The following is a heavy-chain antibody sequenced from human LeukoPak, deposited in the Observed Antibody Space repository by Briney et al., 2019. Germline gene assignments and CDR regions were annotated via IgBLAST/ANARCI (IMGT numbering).Heavy chain of an antibody. CDR2: IWYDGSKK. Sequence: GGSLRLSCEASGFNFRSYGMCWVRQAPGKGLECVAIIWYDGSKKFYADSVKGRFTVSRDNTNNTVYLQMNSLRGDDTAVYYCAREARNYGWFDPWGQGPWSPSPQ. V-gene: IGHV3-33*01. CDR1: GFNFRSYG. J-gene: IGHJ5*02. D-gene: IGHD1-7*01. CDR3: AREARNYGWFDP.